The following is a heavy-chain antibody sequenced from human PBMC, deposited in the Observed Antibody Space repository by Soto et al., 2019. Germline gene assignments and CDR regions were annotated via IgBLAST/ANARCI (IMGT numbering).Heavy chain of an antibody. J-gene: IGHJ4*02. Sequence: SETLSLTCTVSGGSISSYYWSWIRQPPGKGLEWIGYIYYSGSTNYNPSLKSRVTISVDTSKNQFSLKLSSVTAADTAVYYCARIYSGYGFVGDYYFDYWGQGTLVTVSS. CDR2: IYYSGST. CDR1: GGSISSYY. V-gene: IGHV4-59*01. D-gene: IGHD5-12*01. CDR3: ARIYSGYGFVGDYYFDY.